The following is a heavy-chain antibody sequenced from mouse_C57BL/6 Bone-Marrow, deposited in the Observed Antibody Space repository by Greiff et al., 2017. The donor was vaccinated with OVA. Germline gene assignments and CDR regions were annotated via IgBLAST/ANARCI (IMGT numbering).Heavy chain of an antibody. J-gene: IGHJ4*01. CDR1: GFTFSDFY. CDR2: ISNSGGST. CDR3: ARLDAMDY. V-gene: IGHV5-12*01. Sequence: DVKLVESGGGLVQPGGSLKLSCAASGFTFSDFYMYWIRQTPEKRLEWVAYISNSGGSTYYPDTVKGRFTISRDNAKNTLYLQMSRLKSEDTAMYYCARLDAMDYWGQGTSVTVSS.